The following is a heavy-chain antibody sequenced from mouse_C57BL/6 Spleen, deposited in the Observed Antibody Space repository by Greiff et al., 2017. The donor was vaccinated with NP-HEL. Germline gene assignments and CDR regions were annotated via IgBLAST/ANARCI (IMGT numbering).Heavy chain of an antibody. CDR3: ASDGDGYFDV. CDR1: GYTFTSYW. J-gene: IGHJ1*03. V-gene: IGHV1-64*01. CDR2: IHPNSGST. Sequence: QVQLQQPGAELVKPGASVKLSCKASGYTFTSYWMHWVKQRPGQGLEWIGMIHPNSGSTNYNEKFKSKATLTVDKSSSTAYMQLSSLTSEDSAGYYCASDGDGYFDVWGTGTTVTVSS. D-gene: IGHD2-13*01.